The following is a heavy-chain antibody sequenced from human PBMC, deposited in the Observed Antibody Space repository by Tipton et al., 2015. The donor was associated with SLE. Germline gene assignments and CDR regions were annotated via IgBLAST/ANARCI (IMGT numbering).Heavy chain of an antibody. D-gene: IGHD6-19*01. J-gene: IGHJ4*02. Sequence: LRLSCTVSGYSISSGYYWGWIRQPPGKGLEWIGSIYYSGSTYYNPSLKSRVTISVDTSKNQFSLKLSSVTAADTAVYYCARRGESSGLLYWGQGTLVTVSS. CDR2: IYYSGST. CDR3: ARRGESSGLLY. V-gene: IGHV4-38-2*02. CDR1: GYSISSGYY.